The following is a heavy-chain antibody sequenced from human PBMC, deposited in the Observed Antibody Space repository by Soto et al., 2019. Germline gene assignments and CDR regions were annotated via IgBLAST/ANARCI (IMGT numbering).Heavy chain of an antibody. D-gene: IGHD6-6*01. Sequence: EVQLVESGGGLVQPGGSLKLSCAASGFTFSGSAMHWVRQASGKGLEWVGRIRSKANSYATAYAASVKGRFTISRDXXKNTAYLQMNSLKTEDTAVYYCTRIEYFYYYGMDVWGQGTTVTVSS. CDR1: GFTFSGSA. CDR2: IRSKANSYAT. J-gene: IGHJ6*02. V-gene: IGHV3-73*01. CDR3: TRIEYFYYYGMDV.